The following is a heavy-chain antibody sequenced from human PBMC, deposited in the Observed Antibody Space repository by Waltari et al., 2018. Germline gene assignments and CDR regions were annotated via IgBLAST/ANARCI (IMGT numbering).Heavy chain of an antibody. CDR3: AKDIRSGSYSGFDY. D-gene: IGHD1-26*01. J-gene: IGHJ4*02. V-gene: IGHV3-9*01. CDR1: GFTFDDYA. CDR2: ISWNSGSI. Sequence: EVQLVESGGGLVQPGRSLRLSCAASGFTFDDYAMHWVRQAPGKGLECVSGISWNSGSIGYADSVKGRFTISRDNAKNSLYLQMNSLRAEDTALYYCAKDIRSGSYSGFDYWGQGTLVTVSS.